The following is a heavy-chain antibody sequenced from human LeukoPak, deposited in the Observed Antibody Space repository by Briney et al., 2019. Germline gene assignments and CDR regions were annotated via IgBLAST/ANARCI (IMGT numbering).Heavy chain of an antibody. Sequence: GGSLRLSCAASGFTFSSYSMNWVRQAPGKGLEWVSSISSSSSYIYSADSVKGRFTISRDNAKNSLYLQMNSLRAEDTAVYYCARVISVAGYDYWGQGTLVTVSS. CDR3: ARVISVAGYDY. CDR1: GFTFSSYS. J-gene: IGHJ4*02. CDR2: ISSSSSYI. V-gene: IGHV3-21*01. D-gene: IGHD6-19*01.